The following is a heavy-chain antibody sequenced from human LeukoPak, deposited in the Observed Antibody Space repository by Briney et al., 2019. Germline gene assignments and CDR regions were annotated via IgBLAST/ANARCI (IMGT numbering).Heavy chain of an antibody. CDR3: ARDPGYYGSGTRGALDY. V-gene: IGHV3-48*03. J-gene: IGHJ4*02. CDR2: ISSSGRTT. CDR1: GFIFRSYE. Sequence: PGGSLRLSCAASGFIFRSYEMNWVRQAPGKGLKWVSYISSSGRTTDYVDSVKGRFTISRDNAKNSLYLQMNSLRADDTAVYYCARDPGYYGSGTRGALDYWGQGTLVTVSS. D-gene: IGHD3-10*01.